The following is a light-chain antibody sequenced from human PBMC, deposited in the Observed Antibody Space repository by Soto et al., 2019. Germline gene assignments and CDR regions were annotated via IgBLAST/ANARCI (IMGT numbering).Light chain of an antibody. J-gene: IGKJ4*01. CDR1: QSVSSSY. V-gene: IGKV3-20*01. CDR2: GAS. CDR3: QQYGSSPLT. Sequence: EIVLTQSPGTLSLSPGERATLSCRASQSVSSSYLAWYQQKPGQAPRLLIYGASSRATGIPDRFSGSGSGTDFTLPISRLEPEDFAVYYCQQYGSSPLTFGGGNKVELK.